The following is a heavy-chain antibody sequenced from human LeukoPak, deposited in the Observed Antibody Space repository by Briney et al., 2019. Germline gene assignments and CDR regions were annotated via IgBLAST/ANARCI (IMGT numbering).Heavy chain of an antibody. J-gene: IGHJ4*02. CDR1: GFTFSSYP. D-gene: IGHD2-2*02. Sequence: GGSLRLSCAASGFTFSSYPMSWVRQAPGKGLEWVSAISGSGGSTYYADSVKGRFTISRDNSKNTLYLQMNSLRAEDTAVYYCAKDRDVVVPAAIGYWGQGTLVTVSS. V-gene: IGHV3-23*01. CDR3: AKDRDVVVPAAIGY. CDR2: ISGSGGST.